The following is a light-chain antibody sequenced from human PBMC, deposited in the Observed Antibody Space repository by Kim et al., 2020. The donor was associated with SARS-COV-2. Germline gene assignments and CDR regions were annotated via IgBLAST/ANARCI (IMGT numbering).Light chain of an antibody. CDR2: VSS. Sequence: RSLSPGERAPLSCSSRHIISSCDFPWYQHKPRHAPMLLIYVSSYRSPHLPARFSGSGSATDFTLALNILEPQDFAVYYCLIYGARFGGGTKVDIK. J-gene: IGKJ4*01. CDR1: HIISSCD. CDR3: LIYGAR. V-gene: IGKV3-20*01.